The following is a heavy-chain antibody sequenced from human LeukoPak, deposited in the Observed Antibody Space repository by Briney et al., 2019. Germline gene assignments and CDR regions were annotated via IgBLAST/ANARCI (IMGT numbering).Heavy chain of an antibody. V-gene: IGHV4-59*01. J-gene: IGHJ5*02. CDR2: IYYSGST. CDR3: ARGNILNWFDP. CDR1: GGSISSYY. Sequence: PSETLSLTCTVSGGSISSYYWSWIRQPPGKGLEWIGYIYYSGSTNYNPSLKSRVTISVDTSKNQFSLKLSSVTAADTAVYYSARGNILNWFDPWGQGTLVTVSS.